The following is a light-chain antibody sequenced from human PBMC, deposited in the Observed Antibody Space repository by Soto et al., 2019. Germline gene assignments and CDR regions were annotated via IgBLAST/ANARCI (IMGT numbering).Light chain of an antibody. V-gene: IGKV3-20*01. CDR3: QDYDSPPRT. Sequence: EIVLTQSPGTLSLSPGERATLSCRASQSVSSSHLAWYHPNPGQAPRLLIYGASSRPTRIPDGFSGSVSGTDFSLTISRLKPEPCAVYYCQDYDSPPRTFGRWITLEIK. CDR1: QSVSSSH. CDR2: GAS. J-gene: IGKJ2*02.